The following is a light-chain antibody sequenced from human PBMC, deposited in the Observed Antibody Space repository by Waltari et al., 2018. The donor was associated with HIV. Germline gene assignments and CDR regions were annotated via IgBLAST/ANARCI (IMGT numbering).Light chain of an antibody. V-gene: IGLV2-14*01. CDR3: SSYTTGSTLV. J-gene: IGLJ3*02. Sequence: QSALTQPASVSCSPGQSITISCAGTSRDVGRYYYVSWYQQDPGKAPKVIIYDVSKRPSGVSNRFSGSKSGNTASLTISGLQAEDEADYYCSSYTTGSTLVFGGGTTVTVL. CDR1: SRDVGRYYY. CDR2: DVS.